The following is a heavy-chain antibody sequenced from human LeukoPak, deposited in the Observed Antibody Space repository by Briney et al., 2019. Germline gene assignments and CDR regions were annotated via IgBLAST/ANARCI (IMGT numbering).Heavy chain of an antibody. CDR2: MYNSGST. CDR3: ARGIESYGDYGY. J-gene: IGHJ4*02. V-gene: IGHV4-59*01. CDR1: GGSISGSY. Sequence: SETLSLTCTVSGGSISGSYWSWIRQPPGKGLEWIAYMYNSGSTNYNPSLRSRVTISIDTSKNQFSLKLSSLTAADTAIYYCARGIESYGDYGYWGQGILVTVSS. D-gene: IGHD4-17*01.